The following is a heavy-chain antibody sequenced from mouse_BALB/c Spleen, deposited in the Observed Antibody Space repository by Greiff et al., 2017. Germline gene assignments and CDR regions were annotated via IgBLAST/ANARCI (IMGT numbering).Heavy chain of an antibody. D-gene: IGHD2-3*01. CDR3: ARSGDGYYGGDAMDY. Sequence: VQLQQSGPGLVKPSQSLSLTCTVTGYSITSDYAWNWIRQFPGNKLEWMGYISYSGSTSYNPSLKSRISITRDTSKNQFFLQLNSVTTEDTATYYCARSGDGYYGGDAMDYWGQGTSVTVSS. CDR1: GYSITSDYA. CDR2: ISYSGST. V-gene: IGHV3-2*02. J-gene: IGHJ4*01.